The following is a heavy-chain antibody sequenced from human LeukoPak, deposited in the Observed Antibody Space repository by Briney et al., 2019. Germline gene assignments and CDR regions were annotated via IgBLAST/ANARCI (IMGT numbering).Heavy chain of an antibody. J-gene: IGHJ4*02. CDR1: GDSISSYH. D-gene: IGHD6-19*01. CDR2: IYYTGST. Sequence: SETLSLTCTVSGDSISSYHWSWIRQPPGKGLEWIGHIYYTGSTNYNPSLKSRVTISLDTSKNQFSLKLSSVTAADTAVYYCARLKYSSGWYPFDYWGQGTLVTVSS. V-gene: IGHV4-59*01. CDR3: ARLKYSSGWYPFDY.